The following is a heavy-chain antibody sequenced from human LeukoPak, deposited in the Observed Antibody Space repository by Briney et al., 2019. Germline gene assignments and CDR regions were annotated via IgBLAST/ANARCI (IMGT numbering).Heavy chain of an antibody. CDR3: ARGIAAAANEDRFDP. J-gene: IGHJ5*02. V-gene: IGHV3-53*01. Sequence: PGGSLTLSCAASGFSVSSNYTRWVRQAPGGGLDWVLVIYSGGSTYYADPVKGRLPTSRDNSTNTLYFQRTSLGAAATAVYYCARGIAAAANEDRFDPWGQGTLVTVSS. CDR1: GFSVSSNY. D-gene: IGHD6-13*01. CDR2: IYSGGST.